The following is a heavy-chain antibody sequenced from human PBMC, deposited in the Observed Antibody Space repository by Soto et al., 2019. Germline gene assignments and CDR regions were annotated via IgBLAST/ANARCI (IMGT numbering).Heavy chain of an antibody. V-gene: IGHV3-33*01. CDR2: IWYDGSNK. D-gene: IGHD3-22*01. Sequence: PGGSLRLSCAASGFTFSSYGMHWVRQAPGKGLEWVAVIWYDGSNKYYADSVKGRFTISRDNSKNTLYLQMNSLRAEDTAVYYCARDPDLLSSGYYLDYWGQGTLFTVSS. CDR3: ARDPDLLSSGYYLDY. J-gene: IGHJ4*02. CDR1: GFTFSSYG.